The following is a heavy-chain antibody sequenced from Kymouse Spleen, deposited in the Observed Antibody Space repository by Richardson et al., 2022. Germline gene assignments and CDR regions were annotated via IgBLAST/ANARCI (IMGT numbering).Heavy chain of an antibody. CDR2: IRSKANSYAT. Sequence: EVQLVESGGGLVQPGGSLKLSCAASGFTFSGSAMHWVRQASGKGLEWVGRIRSKANSYATAYAASVKGRFTISRDDSKNTAYLQMNSLKTEDTAVYYCTRHPEQWPGSLFDYWGQGTLVTVSS. V-gene: IGHV3-73*02. J-gene: IGHJ4*02. D-gene: IGHD6-19*01. CDR3: TRHPEQWPGSLFDY. CDR1: GFTFSGSA.